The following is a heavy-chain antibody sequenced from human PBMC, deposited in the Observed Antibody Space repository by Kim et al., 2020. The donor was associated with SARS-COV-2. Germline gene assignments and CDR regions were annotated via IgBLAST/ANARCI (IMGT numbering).Heavy chain of an antibody. CDR2: INSDGSST. Sequence: GGSLRLSCAASGFTFSSYWMHWVRQAPGKGLVWVSRINSDGSSTSYADSVKGRFTISRDNAKNTLYLQMNSLRAEDTAVYYCARVKDVLRYFDWTNYYGMDVWGQGTTVTVSS. CDR1: GFTFSSYW. D-gene: IGHD3-9*01. V-gene: IGHV3-74*01. CDR3: ARVKDVLRYFDWTNYYGMDV. J-gene: IGHJ6*02.